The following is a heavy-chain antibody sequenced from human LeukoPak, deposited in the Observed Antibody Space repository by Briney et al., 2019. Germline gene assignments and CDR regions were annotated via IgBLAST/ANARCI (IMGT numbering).Heavy chain of an antibody. CDR2: ISGSGGST. D-gene: IGHD3-10*01. J-gene: IGHJ4*02. CDR3: APIWFGELLSVFDY. CDR1: GFTFSSYA. V-gene: IGHV3-23*01. Sequence: GGSLRLSCAASGFTFSSYAMSWVRQAPGKGLQWVSAISGSGGSTYYADSVKGRFTISRDNSKNTLYLQMNSLRAEDTAVYYCAPIWFGELLSVFDYWGQGTLVTVSS.